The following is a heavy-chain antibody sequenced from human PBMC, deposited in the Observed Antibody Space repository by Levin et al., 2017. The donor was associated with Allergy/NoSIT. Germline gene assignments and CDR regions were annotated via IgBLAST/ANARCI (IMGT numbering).Heavy chain of an antibody. CDR2: INTNTGNP. CDR3: ARDKGLRQQVMFDI. V-gene: IGHV7-4-1*02. J-gene: IGHJ4*02. D-gene: IGHD6-13*01. CDR1: GYTFSDYI. Sequence: ASVKVSCKASGYTFSDYIMNWVRQAPGHGLQWVGWINTNTGNPMYAQGFTGRFVFSLDTSVSTAYLQISSLKAEDTAVYYCARDKGLRQQVMFDIWGQGTLVTVSS.